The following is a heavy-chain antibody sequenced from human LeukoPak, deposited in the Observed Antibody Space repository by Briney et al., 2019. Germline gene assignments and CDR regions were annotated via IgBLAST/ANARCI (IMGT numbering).Heavy chain of an antibody. D-gene: IGHD6-13*01. CDR3: ARASSSWYGEYFQH. Sequence: SETLSLTCTVSGGSISSDYWSWIRQPPGKGLEWIGYIYYSGSTNYDPSHKSRVTISVDTSKNQFSLKLSSVTAAETAVYYCARASSSWYGEYFQHWGQGTLVTASS. CDR2: IYYSGST. J-gene: IGHJ1*01. CDR1: GGSISSDY. V-gene: IGHV4-59*08.